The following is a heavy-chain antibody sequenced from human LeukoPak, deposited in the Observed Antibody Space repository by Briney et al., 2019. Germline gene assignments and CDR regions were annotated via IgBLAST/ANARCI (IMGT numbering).Heavy chain of an antibody. J-gene: IGHJ4*02. CDR2: IIPIFGTA. CDR1: GGTFSSYA. V-gene: IGHV1-69*05. Sequence: GASVKVSCKASGGTFSSYAISWVRQAPGQGLEWMGRIIPIFGTANYAQKFQGRVTITTDESTSTAYMELSGLRSEDTAVYYCAGDPIAAATNFDYWGQGTLVTVSP. CDR3: AGDPIAAATNFDY. D-gene: IGHD6-13*01.